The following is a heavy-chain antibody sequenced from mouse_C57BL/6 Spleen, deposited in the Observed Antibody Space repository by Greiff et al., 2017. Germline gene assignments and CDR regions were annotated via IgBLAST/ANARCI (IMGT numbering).Heavy chain of an antibody. CDR3: ARQGYYGDYFDY. J-gene: IGHJ2*01. Sequence: EVKLMESGGDLVKPGGSLTLSCAASGFTFSSYGMSWVRQTPDKRLEWVATISSGGSYTYYPDSVKGRFTISRDNAKNTLYLQMSSLKSEDTAMYYCARQGYYGDYFDYWGHGTTLTVSS. CDR1: GFTFSSYG. D-gene: IGHD1-1*01. V-gene: IGHV5-6*01. CDR2: ISSGGSYT.